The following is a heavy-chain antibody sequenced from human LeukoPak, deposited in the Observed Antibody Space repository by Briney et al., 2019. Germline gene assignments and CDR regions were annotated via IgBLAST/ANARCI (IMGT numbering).Heavy chain of an antibody. CDR3: AKSDSGYDFPFDY. D-gene: IGHD5-12*01. J-gene: IGHJ4*02. Sequence: GGSLRLSCAASGFTFSSYTMHWVRQAPGKGLEWVAVISYDGSNKLYADSVKGRFTISRDNSKNTLYLQMNSLRAEDTAVYYCAKSDSGYDFPFDYWGQGTLVTVSS. V-gene: IGHV3-30*04. CDR1: GFTFSSYT. CDR2: ISYDGSNK.